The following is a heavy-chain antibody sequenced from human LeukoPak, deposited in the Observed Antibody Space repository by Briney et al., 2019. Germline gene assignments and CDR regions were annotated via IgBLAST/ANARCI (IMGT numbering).Heavy chain of an antibody. J-gene: IGHJ4*02. CDR2: ISGSGGST. CDR3: AKDPLEYYYDSSGYSTFSYYFDY. D-gene: IGHD3-22*01. V-gene: IGHV3-23*01. CDR1: GFTFSSYA. Sequence: AGGSLRLSCAASGFTFSSYAMSWVRQAPGKGLEWVSAISGSGGSTYYADSVKGRFTISRDNSKNTLYLQMNSLRAEDTAVYYCAKDPLEYYYDSSGYSTFSYYFDYWGQGTLVTVSS.